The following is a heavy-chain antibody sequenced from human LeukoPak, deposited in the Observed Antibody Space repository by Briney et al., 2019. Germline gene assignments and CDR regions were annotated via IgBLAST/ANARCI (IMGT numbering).Heavy chain of an antibody. CDR1: GGSISGTSYY. Sequence: SETLSLTCTVSGGSISGTSYYWGWIRQPPGKGLEWIGSIGYSGSTYYNPSLKSRVTISVDTSKNQFSLKLTSVTVTDTAVYYCAGRSVAIVFDYWGQGTLVTVSS. J-gene: IGHJ4*02. CDR2: IGYSGST. V-gene: IGHV4-39*01. CDR3: AGRSVAIVFDY. D-gene: IGHD2-2*03.